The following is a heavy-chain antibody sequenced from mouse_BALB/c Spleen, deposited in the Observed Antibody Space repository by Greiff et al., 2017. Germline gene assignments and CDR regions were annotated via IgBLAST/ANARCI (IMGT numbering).Heavy chain of an antibody. D-gene: IGHD2-4*01. V-gene: IGHV1-7*01. CDR1: GYTFTSYW. CDR2: INPSTGYT. CDR3: ARMVYYDYSWFAY. Sequence: QVQLQQSGAELAKPGASVKMSCKASGYTFTSYWMHWVKQRPGRGLEWIGYINPSTGYTEYNQKFKDKATLTADKSSSTAYMQLSSLTSEDSAVYYCARMVYYDYSWFAYWGQGTLVTVSA. J-gene: IGHJ3*01.